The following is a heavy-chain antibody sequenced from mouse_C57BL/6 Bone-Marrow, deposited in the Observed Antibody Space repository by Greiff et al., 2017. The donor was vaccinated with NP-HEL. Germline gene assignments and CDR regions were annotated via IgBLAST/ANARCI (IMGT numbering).Heavy chain of an antibody. CDR2: INPNNGGT. D-gene: IGHD2-1*01. CDR3: ARDGYYGNYGGFAY. V-gene: IGHV1-18*01. CDR1: GYTFTDYN. Sequence: VQLQQSGPELVKPGASVKIPCKASGYTFTDYNMDWVKQSHGKSLEWIGDINPNNGGTIYNQKFKGKATLTVDKSYSTAYMELRSLTSEDTAVYYCARDGYYGNYGGFAYWGQGTLVTVSS. J-gene: IGHJ3*01.